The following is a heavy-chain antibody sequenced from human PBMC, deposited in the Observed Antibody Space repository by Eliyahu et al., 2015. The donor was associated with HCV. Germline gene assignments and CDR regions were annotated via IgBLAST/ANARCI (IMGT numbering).Heavy chain of an antibody. J-gene: IGHJ4*02. D-gene: IGHD3-22*01. V-gene: IGHV3-21*01. CDR2: ISSSSSYI. CDR1: GFTFSSYS. CDR3: ASGLDVYYYDSSGGN. Sequence: EVQLVESGGGLVKPGGSLRLSCAASGFTFSSYSMNWVRQAPGKGLEWVSSISSSSSYIYYADSVKGRFTISRDNAKNSLYLQMNSLRAEDTAVYYCASGLDVYYYDSSGGNWGQGTLVTVSS.